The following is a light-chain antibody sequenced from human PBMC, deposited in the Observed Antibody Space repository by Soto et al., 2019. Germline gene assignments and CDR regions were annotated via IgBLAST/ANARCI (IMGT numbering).Light chain of an antibody. J-gene: IGKJ1*01. CDR1: QSVGSN. CDR2: GAS. Sequence: EIVMTQSPATLSVSPGERATLSCRASQSVGSNLAWYQQKPGQAPRLLIYGASSRATGIPDRFSGSGSGTEFNFTISSLQSEDFAVYYCQQYNKWPRTFGQGTKVDIK. V-gene: IGKV3D-15*01. CDR3: QQYNKWPRT.